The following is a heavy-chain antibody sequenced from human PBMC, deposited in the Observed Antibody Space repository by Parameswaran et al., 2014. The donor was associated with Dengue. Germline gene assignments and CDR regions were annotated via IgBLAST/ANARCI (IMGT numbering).Heavy chain of an antibody. D-gene: IGHD1-14*01. J-gene: IGHJ4*02. CDR2: MNPNGDDT. Sequence: WVRQAPGQGLEWMGRMNPNGDDTNYAQKFQGRVTMTGDTSISTAYMELSSLRSDDTFVYYCARDGGNRNFDYWGQGTLVTVSS. CDR3: ARDGGNRNFDY. V-gene: IGHV1-2*05.